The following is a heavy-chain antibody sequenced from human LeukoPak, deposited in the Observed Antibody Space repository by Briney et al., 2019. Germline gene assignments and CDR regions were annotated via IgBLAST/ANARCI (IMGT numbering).Heavy chain of an antibody. CDR3: VKDVGGSYAFDY. D-gene: IGHD1-26*01. CDR2: INDNGGRT. V-gene: IGHV3-64D*09. CDR1: GFTFSRYA. Sequence: GGSLRLSWSASGFTFSRYAMHWVRQAPGQGLEYVSGINDNGGRTHYGDSVKGRFSIPRDNSKNTLHLQMSTLRAEDTALYYCVKDVGGSYAFDYWGQGILVTVAS. J-gene: IGHJ4*02.